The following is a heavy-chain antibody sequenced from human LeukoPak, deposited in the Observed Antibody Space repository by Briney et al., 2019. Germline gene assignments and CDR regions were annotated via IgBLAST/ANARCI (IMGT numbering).Heavy chain of an antibody. Sequence: SETLSLTCTVSGYSISSGYYWGWIRQPPGKGLEWIGEINHSGSTYYNPSLKSRVTISVDTSKNQFSLKLSSVTAADTAVYYCARVSQLPVLDYWGQGTLVTVSS. V-gene: IGHV4-38-2*02. CDR1: GYSISSGYY. D-gene: IGHD6-6*01. CDR2: INHSGST. CDR3: ARVSQLPVLDY. J-gene: IGHJ4*02.